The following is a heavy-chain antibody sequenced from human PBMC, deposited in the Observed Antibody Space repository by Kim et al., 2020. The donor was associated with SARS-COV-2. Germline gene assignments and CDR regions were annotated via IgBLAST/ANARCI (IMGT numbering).Heavy chain of an antibody. CDR3: ARDRGDYGTKNWFEP. J-gene: IGHJ5*02. Sequence: SVKVSCKASGVTFSRLAISWLRQAPGQGPQWMGSIIPYFGTTNYAQRFQGRISMTADEPSTTVFMELSRLTGDDTAVYYCARDRGDYGTKNWFEPWGQG. D-gene: IGHD4-17*01. CDR2: IIPYFGTT. CDR1: GVTFSRLA. V-gene: IGHV1-69*13.